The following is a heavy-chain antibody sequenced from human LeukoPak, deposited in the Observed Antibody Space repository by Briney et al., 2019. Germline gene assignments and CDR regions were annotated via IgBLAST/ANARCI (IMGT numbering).Heavy chain of an antibody. V-gene: IGHV1-2*02. D-gene: IGHD5-12*01. CDR1: GYTFTGYY. CDR2: INPNSGGT. J-gene: IGHJ5*02. Sequence: ASVKVSCTASGYTFTGYYIHWVRQAPGQGLEWMGWINPNSGGTNYSQKFQGRVTLTRDTSISTAYMELRRLKPDDTAVYYCARGGFSAYDRLDPWGQGTLVTVSS. CDR3: ARGGFSAYDRLDP.